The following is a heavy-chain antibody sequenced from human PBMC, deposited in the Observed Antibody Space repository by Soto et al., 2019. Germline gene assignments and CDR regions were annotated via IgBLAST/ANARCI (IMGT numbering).Heavy chain of an antibody. CDR3: ARWVVAASAYWYFDL. CDR2: IFHSGAT. D-gene: IGHD2-15*01. CDR1: GGSIRTTSYY. Sequence: QLQESGPGLVKPSETLSLTCTVSGGSIRTTSYYWGWIRQSPGKGLEWIGSIFHSGATNYNPSLESRVSISVDTSKNQFSLEMNFVTAADTAVYYCARWVVAASAYWYFDLWGRGTLVPVSS. V-gene: IGHV4-39*01. J-gene: IGHJ2*01.